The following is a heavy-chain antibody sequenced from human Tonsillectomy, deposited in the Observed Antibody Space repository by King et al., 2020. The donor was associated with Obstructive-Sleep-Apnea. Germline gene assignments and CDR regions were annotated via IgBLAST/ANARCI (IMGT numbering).Heavy chain of an antibody. V-gene: IGHV1-2*02. D-gene: IGHD1-26*01. Sequence: VQLVESGAEMKKPGASVKVSCKASGNIFTDYYIQWVRQAPGQGLEWMVWMNPNSGGTNYAQKFQVRVTMTRDTSISTADMGLTRLTSDDTAVYYCARLVGATSYWFDPWGQGTLVTVSS. J-gene: IGHJ5*02. CDR3: ARLVGATSYWFDP. CDR2: MNPNSGGT. CDR1: GNIFTDYY.